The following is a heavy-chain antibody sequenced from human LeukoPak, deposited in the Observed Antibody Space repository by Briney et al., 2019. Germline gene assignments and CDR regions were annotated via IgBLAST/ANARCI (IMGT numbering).Heavy chain of an antibody. V-gene: IGHV1-46*01. Sequence: VASVTVSCKASGYTFTSYYMHWVRQAPGQGLEWMGIINPSGGSTSYAQKFQGRVTMTRDTSTSTVYMELSSLRSEDTAVYYCARDFWYYYDSSGYYYDYWGQGTLVTVSS. CDR1: GYTFTSYY. D-gene: IGHD3-22*01. CDR3: ARDFWYYYDSSGYYYDY. J-gene: IGHJ4*02. CDR2: INPSGGST.